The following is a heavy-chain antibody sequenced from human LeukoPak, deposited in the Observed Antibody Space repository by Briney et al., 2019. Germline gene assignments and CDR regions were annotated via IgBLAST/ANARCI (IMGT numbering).Heavy chain of an antibody. V-gene: IGHV3-30*18. CDR2: ISYDGSNK. J-gene: IGHJ3*02. Sequence: GGSLRLSCAASGFTFSSYGMHWVRQAPGKGLEWVAVISYDGSNKYYADSVKGRFTISRDNSKNTLYLQMNSLRAEDTAVYYCAKDRRDGYNSDAFDIWGQGTMVTVSS. CDR3: AKDRRDGYNSDAFDI. D-gene: IGHD5-24*01. CDR1: GFTFSSYG.